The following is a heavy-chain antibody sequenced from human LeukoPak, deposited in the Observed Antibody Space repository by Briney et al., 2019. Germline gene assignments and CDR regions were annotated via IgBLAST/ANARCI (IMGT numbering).Heavy chain of an antibody. Sequence: GGSLRLSCAASGFTFDDYAMHWVRQAPGKGLEWVSGISWNSGSIGYADSVKGRFTISRDNAKNSLYLQMNSLRAEDTALYYCAKDIAGGDRGWYEFDYWGQGTLVTVSS. CDR2: ISWNSGSI. D-gene: IGHD6-19*01. J-gene: IGHJ4*02. CDR3: AKDIAGGDRGWYEFDY. CDR1: GFTFDDYA. V-gene: IGHV3-9*01.